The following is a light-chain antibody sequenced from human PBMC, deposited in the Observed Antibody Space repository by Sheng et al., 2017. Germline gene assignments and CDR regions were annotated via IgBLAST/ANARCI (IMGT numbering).Light chain of an antibody. J-gene: IGKJ2*03. Sequence: EKVMTQSPATLSVSPGERATLSCRASQSVNSNLAWYQQKPGQAPRLLIYGASTRATGIPASFSGSGSGTEFTLTISSLQSEDFAVYYCQQYNNWPRSFGQGTKLEIK. CDR3: QQYNNWPRS. V-gene: IGKV3-15*01. CDR1: QSVNSN. CDR2: GAS.